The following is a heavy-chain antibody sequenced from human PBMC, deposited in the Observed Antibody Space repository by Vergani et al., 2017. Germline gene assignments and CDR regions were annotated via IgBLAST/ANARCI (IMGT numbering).Heavy chain of an antibody. CDR3: ARHLSGTHDY. CDR1: GGSISSYY. CDR2: IYYSGST. D-gene: IGHD1-1*01. V-gene: IGHV4-59*08. J-gene: IGHJ4*02. Sequence: QVQLQESGPGLVKPSETLSLTCTVSGGSISSYYWSWIRQPPGKGLEWIGYIYYSGSTNYNPSLKSRVTISVDTSKNQFSLKLSSVTAADTAVYYCARHLSGTHDYWGQGTLVTVSS.